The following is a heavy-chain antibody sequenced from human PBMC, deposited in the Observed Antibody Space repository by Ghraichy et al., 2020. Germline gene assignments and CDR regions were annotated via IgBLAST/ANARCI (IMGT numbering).Heavy chain of an antibody. J-gene: IGHJ4*02. CDR3: ARGRLVEIVATMGGYFDY. D-gene: IGHD5-12*01. Sequence: GESLNISCAASGFTFSSYWMHWVRQAPGKGLVWVSRINSDGSSTSYADSVKGRFTISRDNAKNTLYLQMNSLRAEDTAVYYCARGRLVEIVATMGGYFDYWGQGTLVTVSS. V-gene: IGHV3-74*01. CDR2: INSDGSST. CDR1: GFTFSSYW.